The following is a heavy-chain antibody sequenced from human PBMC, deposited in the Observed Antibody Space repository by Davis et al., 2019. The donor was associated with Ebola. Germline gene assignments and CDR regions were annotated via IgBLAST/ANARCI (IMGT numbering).Heavy chain of an antibody. CDR1: GYTFTGYY. V-gene: IGHV1-2*02. CDR3: ARDRLAGGDY. D-gene: IGHD3-10*01. Sequence: ASVKVSCKASGYTFTGYYMQWVRQAPGQGLEWMGWSHPNSGGTKYAGNFQGRVTMTRDTSISTAYMELNSLRSDDTAVYYCARDRLAGGDYWGQGTLVTVSS. CDR2: SHPNSGGT. J-gene: IGHJ4*02.